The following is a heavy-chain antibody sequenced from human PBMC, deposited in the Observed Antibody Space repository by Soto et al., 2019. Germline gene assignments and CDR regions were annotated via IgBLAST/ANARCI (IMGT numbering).Heavy chain of an antibody. D-gene: IGHD3-22*01. J-gene: IGHJ6*02. Sequence: SETLSLTCAVYGGSFSGYYWSWIRQPPGKGLEWIGEINHSGSTNYNPSLKSRVTISVDTSKNQFSLKLSSVTAADTAVYYCARFDGDREYYYYGMDVWGQGNTVTVSS. V-gene: IGHV4-34*01. CDR2: INHSGST. CDR1: GGSFSGYY. CDR3: ARFDGDREYYYYGMDV.